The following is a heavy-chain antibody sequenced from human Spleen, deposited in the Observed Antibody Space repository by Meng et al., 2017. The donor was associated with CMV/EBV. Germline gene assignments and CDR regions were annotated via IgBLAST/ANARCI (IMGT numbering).Heavy chain of an antibody. D-gene: IGHD5-12*01. CDR2: IRDYNGNT. CDR3: ARVGGYSGYVHFDY. Sequence: QGKRVQVGVRVKKPGAAGKVSGKGDGDTFAEYSINGVRQAPGTALEWMGWIRDYNGNTNYAQKLQGRVTMTTDTSTSTAYMELRSLRSEDTAVYYCARVGGYSGYVHFDYWGQGTLVTVSS. V-gene: IGHV1-18*01. J-gene: IGHJ4*02. CDR1: GDTFAEYS.